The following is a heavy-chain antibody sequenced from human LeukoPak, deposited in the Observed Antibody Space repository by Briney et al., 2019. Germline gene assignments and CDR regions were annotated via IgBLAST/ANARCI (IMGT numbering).Heavy chain of an antibody. CDR3: AAQGFDP. V-gene: IGHV3-21*01. CDR1: GFTFSSYS. Sequence: GGSLRLSCAASGFTFSSYSMHWVRQAPGKGLEWVSSISSSSSYIYYADSVKGRFTISRDNAKNSLYLQMNSLRAEATAANYCAAQGFDPWGQGTLVTVSS. J-gene: IGHJ5*02. CDR2: ISSSSSYI. D-gene: IGHD6-6*01.